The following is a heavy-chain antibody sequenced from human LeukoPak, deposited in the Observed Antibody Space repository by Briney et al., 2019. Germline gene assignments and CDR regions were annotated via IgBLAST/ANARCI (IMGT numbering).Heavy chain of an antibody. D-gene: IGHD3-10*01. CDR1: GCGFTSYW. V-gene: IGHV5-10-1*01. CDR2: XDPSDSYT. Sequence: GCGFTSYWISWVRRMPGKGGGXRXXXDPSDSYTNYSPSFQGHVTISADKSISTAYLQWSSLKASDTAMYYCARGGSGSYYGYNWFDHWGQGTLVTVSS. J-gene: IGHJ5*02. CDR3: ARGGSGSYYGYNWFDH.